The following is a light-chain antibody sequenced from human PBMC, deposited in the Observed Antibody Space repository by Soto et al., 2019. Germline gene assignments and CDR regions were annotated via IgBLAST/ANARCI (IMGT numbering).Light chain of an antibody. CDR2: EVN. CDR3: TSYAGSNIGV. CDR1: SSDVGAYNY. Sequence: QSALTQPPSASGSPGQSVTISCTGTSSDVGAYNYVSWYQQYPGKAPKLMIYEVNKRPSGVPDRFSGSKSGKTASLTVSGLQLEDEADSDCTSYAGSNIGVFGGGTKLTVL. V-gene: IGLV2-8*01. J-gene: IGLJ3*02.